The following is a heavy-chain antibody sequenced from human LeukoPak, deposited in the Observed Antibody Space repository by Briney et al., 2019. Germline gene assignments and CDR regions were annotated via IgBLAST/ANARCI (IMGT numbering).Heavy chain of an antibody. CDR1: GGSFSGYY. V-gene: IGHV4-34*01. J-gene: IGHJ6*02. CDR2: INHSGST. Sequence: SETLSLTCAVYGGSFSGYYWSWIRQPPGKGLEWIGEINHSGSTNYNPSLKSRVTMSVDTSKNQFSLKLSSVTAADTAVYYCARDWINNPPYGMDVWGQGTTVTVSS. D-gene: IGHD1-20*01. CDR3: ARDWINNPPYGMDV.